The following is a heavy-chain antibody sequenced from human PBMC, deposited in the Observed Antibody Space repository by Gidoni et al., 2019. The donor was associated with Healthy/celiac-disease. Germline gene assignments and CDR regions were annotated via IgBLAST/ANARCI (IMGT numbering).Heavy chain of an antibody. CDR2: IWYDGSNK. V-gene: IGHV3-33*01. CDR1: VFTFSSYG. D-gene: IGHD6-19*01. J-gene: IGHJ4*02. CDR3: ARGSRESGSIAVAGTLDY. Sequence: QVQLVESGGGVVQPGRSLRLSCAASVFTFSSYGMHWVRQAPGKGLEWVAVIWYDGSNKYYADSVKGRFTISRDNSKNTLYLQMNSLRAEDTAVYYCARGSRESGSIAVAGTLDYWGQGTLVTVSS.